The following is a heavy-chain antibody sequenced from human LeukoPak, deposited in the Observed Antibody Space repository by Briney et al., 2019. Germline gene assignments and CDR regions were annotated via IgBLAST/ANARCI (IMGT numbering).Heavy chain of an antibody. V-gene: IGHV1-2*02. D-gene: IGHD2-15*01. CDR2: INPNSGGT. CDR1: GGTFSSYA. J-gene: IGHJ6*03. CDR3: ARAARGYCSGGSCYSNYMDV. Sequence: GASVKVSCKASGGTFSSYAISWVRQAPGQGLEWMGWINPNSGGTNYAQKFQGRVTMTRDTSISTAYMELSRLRSDDTAVYYCARAARGYCSGGSCYSNYMDVWGKGTTVTISS.